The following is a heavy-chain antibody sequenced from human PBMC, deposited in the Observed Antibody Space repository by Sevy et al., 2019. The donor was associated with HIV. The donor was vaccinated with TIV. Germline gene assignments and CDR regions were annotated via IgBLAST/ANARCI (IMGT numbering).Heavy chain of an antibody. J-gene: IGHJ4*02. V-gene: IGHV4-39*01. Sequence: SETLSLTCTVSGGSISSSSYYWGWIRQPPGKGLEWIGSIYYSGSTYYNPSLKSRVTISVDTSKNQFSLKLSSVTAAETAVYYCAGRIVGATHFDYWGQGTLVTVSS. CDR3: AGRIVGATHFDY. CDR1: GGSISSSSYY. D-gene: IGHD1-26*01. CDR2: IYYSGST.